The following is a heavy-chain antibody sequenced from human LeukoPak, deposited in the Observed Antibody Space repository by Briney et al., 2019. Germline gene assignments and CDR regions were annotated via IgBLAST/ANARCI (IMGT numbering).Heavy chain of an antibody. D-gene: IGHD4-23*01. CDR3: ARGGGNGGGWVGHFYYMDV. CDR2: IYYSGST. J-gene: IGHJ6*03. CDR1: GGSISSSSYY. Sequence: PSETLSLTCTVSGGSISSSSYYWGWIRQPPGKGLEWIGSIYYSGSTYYNPSLKSRVTISVDTSKNQCSLKLSSVTAADTAVYYCARGGGNGGGWVGHFYYMDVWGKGTTVTVSS. V-gene: IGHV4-39*07.